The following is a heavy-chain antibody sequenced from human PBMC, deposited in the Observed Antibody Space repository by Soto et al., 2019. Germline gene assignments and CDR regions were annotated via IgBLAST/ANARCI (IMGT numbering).Heavy chain of an antibody. CDR1: GDSVSGGDSY. CDR3: VRGGNPYHYATSGPGTFDK. V-gene: IGHV4-30-4*01. CDR2: TSFSGYT. D-gene: IGHD3-22*01. Sequence: QVQLQESGPGLVKPSQTLSLTCTVSGDSVSGGDSYWSWIRQPSGKAIEWIGYTSFSGYTSYSPSLKSRVTISVDMSKSQFSLRLTSVTAADTAIYYCVRGGNPYHYATSGPGTFDKWGQGTLVSVSS. J-gene: IGHJ4*02.